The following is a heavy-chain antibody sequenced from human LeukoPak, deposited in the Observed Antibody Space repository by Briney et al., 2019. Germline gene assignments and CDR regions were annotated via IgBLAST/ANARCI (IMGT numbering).Heavy chain of an antibody. V-gene: IGHV3-30*04. J-gene: IGHJ4*02. CDR2: ISYDGSNK. D-gene: IGHD2/OR15-2a*01. CDR3: ARLSTGVPF. CDR1: GFTFSSYA. Sequence: GGSLRLSCAASGFTFSSYAMHWVRQAPGKGLEWVAVISYDGSNKYYADPVKGRFTISRDNAKNSLYLQMNSLRAEDTAVYYCARLSTGVPFWGQGTLVTVSS.